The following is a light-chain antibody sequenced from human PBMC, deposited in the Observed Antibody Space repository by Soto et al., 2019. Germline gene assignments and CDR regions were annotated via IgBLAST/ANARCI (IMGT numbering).Light chain of an antibody. CDR3: QHSDSLPLT. V-gene: IGKV1-33*01. J-gene: IGKJ4*01. Sequence: DIQMTQSPSSLSASVGDRVTITCQASHDISNYLNWFQQKPGKAPKLLIYDASNLETGVPSRFSGSGSGTDFTLTISSRQAEDTATYFCQHSDSLPLTFGGGTKVEI. CDR1: HDISNY. CDR2: DAS.